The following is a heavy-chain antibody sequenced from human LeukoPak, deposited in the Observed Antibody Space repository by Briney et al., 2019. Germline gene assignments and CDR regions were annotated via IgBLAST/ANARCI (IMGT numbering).Heavy chain of an antibody. CDR1: GYSFTSYW. D-gene: IGHD5-18*01. J-gene: IGHJ6*03. CDR3: ARQGSGYSPTYYYYMDV. Sequence: GESLKISCKGSGYSFTSYWIGWVRQMPGKGLEWVGIIHPGDSDTRYSPSFQGQVTISADKSISTAYLQWSSLKASDTAMYYCARQGSGYSPTYYYYMDVWGKGTTVTISS. CDR2: IHPGDSDT. V-gene: IGHV5-51*01.